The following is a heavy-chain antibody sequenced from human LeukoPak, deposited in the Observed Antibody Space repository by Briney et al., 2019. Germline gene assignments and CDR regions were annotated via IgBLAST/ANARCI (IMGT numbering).Heavy chain of an antibody. Sequence: GGSLRLSCAASGFTFSSYAMSWVRQAPGKGLEWVSTIRGSGGWTYYADSVKGRFTISRDNSKNTLYLQMNSLRAEDTAVYYCAKDLGGYSYGPQGYFDYWGQGTLVTVSS. CDR2: IRGSGGWT. J-gene: IGHJ4*02. D-gene: IGHD5-18*01. CDR3: AKDLGGYSYGPQGYFDY. V-gene: IGHV3-23*01. CDR1: GFTFSSYA.